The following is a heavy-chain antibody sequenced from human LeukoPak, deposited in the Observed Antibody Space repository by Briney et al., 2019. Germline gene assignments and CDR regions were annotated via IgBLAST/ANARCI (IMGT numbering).Heavy chain of an antibody. V-gene: IGHV3-74*01. D-gene: IGHD6-13*01. CDR2: ISPTGSTT. J-gene: IGHJ4*02. CDR1: GFTFSSYW. CDR3: ARGPSSNWSGLDF. Sequence: GGSLRLSCAASGFTFSSYWMHWVRQAPGKGLVWVSRISPTGSTTSYADSVKGRFTVSRDNAKNTLYLQVNNLRAEDTAVYYCARGPSSNWSGLDFWGQGTLLTVSS.